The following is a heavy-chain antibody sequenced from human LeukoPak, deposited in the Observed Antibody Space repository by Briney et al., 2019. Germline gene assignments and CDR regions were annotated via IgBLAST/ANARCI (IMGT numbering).Heavy chain of an antibody. CDR1: GYSISSGYY. J-gene: IGHJ3*02. CDR2: IYHSGST. Sequence: PSETLSLTCTVSGYSISSGYYWGWIRQPPGKGLEWIGSIYHSGSTYYNPSLKSRVTISVDTSKNQFSLKLSSVTAADTAVYYCARVGDSSGYYSDAFDIWGQGTMVTVSS. D-gene: IGHD3-22*01. V-gene: IGHV4-38-2*02. CDR3: ARVGDSSGYYSDAFDI.